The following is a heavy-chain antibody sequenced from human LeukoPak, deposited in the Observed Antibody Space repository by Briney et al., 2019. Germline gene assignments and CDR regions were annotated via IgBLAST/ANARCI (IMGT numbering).Heavy chain of an antibody. CDR1: GFTFSSYG. D-gene: IGHD5-12*01. V-gene: IGHV3-30*02. J-gene: IGHJ4*02. CDR3: ARDPGHIVATTFDY. Sequence: GGSLRLSCAASGFTFSSYGMHWVRQAPGKGLEWVAFIRYDGSNKYYADSVKGRFTISRDNAKNSLYLQMNSLRAEDTAVYYCARDPGHIVATTFDYWGQGTLVTVSS. CDR2: IRYDGSNK.